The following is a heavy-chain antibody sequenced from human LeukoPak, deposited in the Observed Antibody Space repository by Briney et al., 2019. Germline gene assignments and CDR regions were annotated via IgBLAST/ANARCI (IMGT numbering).Heavy chain of an antibody. V-gene: IGHV3-74*01. CDR3: ARDPAPPDGYNPYYFDY. CDR1: GFTFSSYW. CDR2: INSDGSST. Sequence: GGSLRLSCAASGFTFSSYWMHWVRQAPGKGLVWVSRINSDGSSTSYADSVKGRFTISRDNAKNTLYLQMNSLRAEGTAVYYCARDPAPPDGYNPYYFDYWGQGTLVTVSS. J-gene: IGHJ4*02. D-gene: IGHD5-24*01.